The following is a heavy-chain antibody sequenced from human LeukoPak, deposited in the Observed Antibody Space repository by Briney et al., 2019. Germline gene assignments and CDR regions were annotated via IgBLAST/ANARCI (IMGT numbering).Heavy chain of an antibody. CDR1: GFTFSSYS. V-gene: IGHV3-21*01. Sequence: GGSLRLSCAASGFTFSSYSMNWVRQAPGKGLEWVSSISSISSYIYYEASVNGRFTISRDNAKTSLYLQMNSLRAEDTAVYYCARATQLGWFDPWGQGTLVTVSS. CDR3: ARATQLGWFDP. CDR2: ISSISSYI. D-gene: IGHD3-10*01. J-gene: IGHJ5*02.